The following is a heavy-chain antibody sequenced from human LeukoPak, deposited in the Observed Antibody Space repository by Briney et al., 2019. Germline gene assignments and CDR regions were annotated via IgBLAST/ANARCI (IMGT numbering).Heavy chain of an antibody. CDR2: INGDGTSTST. J-gene: IGHJ4*02. V-gene: IGHV3-74*01. CDR3: ARDRDYGAPDY. D-gene: IGHD4-17*01. Sequence: GGSLRLSCAASGFTFSTYWMHWVRQAPGKGLVWVSRINGDGTSTSTSYADSVKGRFTISRDNAKNTLYLHMNTLRAEDTAVYYCARDRDYGAPDYWGQGTLVTASS. CDR1: GFTFSTYW.